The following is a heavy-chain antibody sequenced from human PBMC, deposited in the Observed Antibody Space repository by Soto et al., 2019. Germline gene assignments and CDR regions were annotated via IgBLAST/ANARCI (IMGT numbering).Heavy chain of an antibody. CDR1: GFTFSSYG. CDR3: AGTALDYDFWSGPEFDY. J-gene: IGHJ4*02. Sequence: VGSLRLSCAASGFTFSSYGMHWVRQAPGKGLEWVAVIWYDGSNKYYADSVKGRFTISRDNSKNTLYLQMNSLRAEDTAVYYCAGTALDYDFWSGPEFDYWGQGTLVTVSS. D-gene: IGHD3-3*01. CDR2: IWYDGSNK. V-gene: IGHV3-33*01.